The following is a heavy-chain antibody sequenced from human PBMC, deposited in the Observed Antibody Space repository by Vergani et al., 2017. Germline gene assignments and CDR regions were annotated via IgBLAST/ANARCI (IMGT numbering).Heavy chain of an antibody. Sequence: QVQLVESGGGVVQPGRSLRLSCAASGFTFSSYGMHWVRQAPGKGLEWVAVISYDGSNKYYADSVKGRFTISRDKSKNTLYLQMNSLRAEDTAVYYCAKDHSSGWLYWGQGTLVTVSS. CDR2: ISYDGSNK. CDR3: AKDHSSGWLY. D-gene: IGHD6-19*01. CDR1: GFTFSSYG. J-gene: IGHJ4*02. V-gene: IGHV3-30*18.